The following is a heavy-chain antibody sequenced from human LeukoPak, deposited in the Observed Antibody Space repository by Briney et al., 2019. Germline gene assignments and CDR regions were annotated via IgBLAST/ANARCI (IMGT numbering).Heavy chain of an antibody. CDR1: RYTFTSYA. J-gene: IGHJ4*02. D-gene: IGHD5-12*01. CDR3: ASGSGYDPVDY. V-gene: IGHV1-3*01. CDR2: INAGNGNT. Sequence: ASVKVSCKASRYTFTSYAMHWVRQAPGQRLEWMGWINAGNGNTKYSQKFQGRVTITRDTSASTGYMELSSLRSEDTAVYYCASGSGYDPVDYWGQGTLVTVSS.